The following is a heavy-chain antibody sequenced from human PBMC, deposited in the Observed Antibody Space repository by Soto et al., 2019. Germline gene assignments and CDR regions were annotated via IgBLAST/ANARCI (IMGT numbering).Heavy chain of an antibody. CDR3: AKDYFDWSDAFDI. D-gene: IGHD3-9*01. CDR2: IAYDGSNK. Sequence: QVQLVESGGGGGPPGRSLRPSCAASGFTFSSHGMHWVRQAPGKGLGWVAVIAYDGSNKYYAESVKGRFTISRDNSKNTLYLQMNSLRAEDTAVYYCAKDYFDWSDAFDIWGQGTMVTVSS. J-gene: IGHJ3*02. V-gene: IGHV3-30*18. CDR1: GFTFSSHG.